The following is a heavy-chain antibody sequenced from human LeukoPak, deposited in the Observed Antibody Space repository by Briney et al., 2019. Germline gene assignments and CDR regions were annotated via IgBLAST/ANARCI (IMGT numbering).Heavy chain of an antibody. Sequence: SETLSLTCAVSGGSISSGGYAWSWIRQPPGKGLEWIGYIYHSGSTNYNPSLKSRVTISVDTSKNQFSLRLSSVTAADTAVYYCARGPGYYDSSGYLGYWGQGTLVTVSS. J-gene: IGHJ4*02. CDR2: IYHSGST. V-gene: IGHV4-30-2*01. CDR3: ARGPGYYDSSGYLGY. CDR1: GGSISSGGYA. D-gene: IGHD3-22*01.